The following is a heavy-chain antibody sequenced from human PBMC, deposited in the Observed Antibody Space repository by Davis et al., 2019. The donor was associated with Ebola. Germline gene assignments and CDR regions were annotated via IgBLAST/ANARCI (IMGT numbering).Heavy chain of an antibody. CDR1: GFTFSSYL. CDR3: AKGGARYFYHYYGMDV. Sequence: LSLTCAASGFTFSSYLMSWVRQAPGKGLEWVANIKQDGSEKYYVDSVKGRFTISRDNAKNSLYLQMNSLRAEDTAVYYCAKGGARYFYHYYGMDVWGQGTTVTVSS. V-gene: IGHV3-7*01. J-gene: IGHJ6*02. D-gene: IGHD2/OR15-2a*01. CDR2: IKQDGSEK.